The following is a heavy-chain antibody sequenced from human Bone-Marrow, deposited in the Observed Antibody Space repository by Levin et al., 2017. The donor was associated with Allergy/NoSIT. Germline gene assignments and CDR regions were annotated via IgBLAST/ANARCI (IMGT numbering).Heavy chain of an antibody. D-gene: IGHD3-10*01. CDR3: AQERLGLLWNAHPLDL. CDR2: ISGDGRKT. CDR1: GFTFTDFG. V-gene: IGHV3-23*01. J-gene: IGHJ5*02. Sequence: GGSLRLSCAASGFTFTDFGMTWVRRAPGEGLEWVAGISGDGRKTYYAGSVRGRFTISRDDSKNTLYLQMDRLRDDDTAVYYCAQERLGLLWNAHPLDLWGQGTLVTVSS.